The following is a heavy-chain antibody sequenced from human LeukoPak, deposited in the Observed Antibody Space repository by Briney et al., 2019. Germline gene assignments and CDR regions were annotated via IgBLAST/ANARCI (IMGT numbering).Heavy chain of an antibody. V-gene: IGHV3-23*01. Sequence: PGGSLRLSCVASGFTFNNYAMTWVRQAPGKGLEWVSAISGSGYSTYYADSVKGRFTISRDNAKNSLYLQMNSLSAEDTAVYYCARVEVSLMDVWGKGTTVTVSS. CDR2: ISGSGYST. CDR1: GFTFNNYA. CDR3: ARVEVSLMDV. J-gene: IGHJ6*03. D-gene: IGHD3-22*01.